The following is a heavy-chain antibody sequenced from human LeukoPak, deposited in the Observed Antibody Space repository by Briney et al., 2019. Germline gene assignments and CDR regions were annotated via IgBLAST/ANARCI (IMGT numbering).Heavy chain of an antibody. CDR2: INPNSGGT. J-gene: IGHJ4*02. D-gene: IGHD4-17*01. Sequence: ASVKVSCKASGYTFTGYYMHWVRQAPGQGLEWMGWINPNSGGTNYAQKFQGRVTMTTDTSTSTAYMELRSLRSDDTAVYYCARDYGDYEFDYWGQGTLVTVSS. CDR3: ARDYGDYEFDY. V-gene: IGHV1-2*02. CDR1: GYTFTGYY.